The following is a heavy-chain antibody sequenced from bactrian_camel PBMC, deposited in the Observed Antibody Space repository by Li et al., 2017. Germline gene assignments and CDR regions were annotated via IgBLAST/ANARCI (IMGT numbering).Heavy chain of an antibody. J-gene: IGHJ4*01. V-gene: IGHV3S63*01. D-gene: IGHD2*01. CDR3: AYDLLGAYSYSLGY. CDR2: ITSSGGIP. CDR1: GLTFDDYT. Sequence: QVQLVESGGGLVQAGGSLRLSCTASGLTFDDYTMGWFRQAPGKEREEVSCITSSGGIPYYADSVKGRFTISRDNAKNTLLLQLNSLKTEDTAMYYCAYDLLGAYSYSLGYWGQGTQVTVS.